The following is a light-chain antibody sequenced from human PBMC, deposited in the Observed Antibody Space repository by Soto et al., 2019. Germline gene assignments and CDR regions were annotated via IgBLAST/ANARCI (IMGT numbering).Light chain of an antibody. CDR3: QQYNNWPPGT. Sequence: IVMTQSAASLSVYPGERATLSCRASQSVSINLAWYQHKPGQAPRLLIYGTSTRATGIPARFSGSGSGTEFTLTISSLQSEDFAVYYCQQYNNWPPGTFGQGTKVEVK. J-gene: IGKJ1*01. CDR1: QSVSIN. CDR2: GTS. V-gene: IGKV3-15*01.